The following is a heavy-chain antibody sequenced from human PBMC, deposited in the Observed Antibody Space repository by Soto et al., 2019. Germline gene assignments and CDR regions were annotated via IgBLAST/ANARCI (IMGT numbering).Heavy chain of an antibody. Sequence: ASVKVSCKASGYTFTSYGISWVRQAPGQGLEWMGWISAYNGNTNYAQKLQGRVTMTTDTSTSTAYMELRSLRSDDTAVYYCARDGLYSTYECALASYYSYGMDVRDQGTTVTVSS. V-gene: IGHV1-18*04. CDR2: ISAYNGNT. CDR1: GYTFTSYG. J-gene: IGHJ6*02. CDR3: ARDGLYSTYECALASYYSYGMDV. D-gene: IGHD4-4*01.